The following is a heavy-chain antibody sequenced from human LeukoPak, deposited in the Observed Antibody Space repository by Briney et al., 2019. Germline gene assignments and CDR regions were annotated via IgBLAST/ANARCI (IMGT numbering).Heavy chain of an antibody. Sequence: PRGSLRLSCAASGFTFSSYWMNWVRQAPGKGLEWVAKIKQDGSEKYYVDSVKGRFTISRDNAKNSLYLQMNSLRAEDTAVYYCARDGGPFYIDYWGQGTLVTVSS. J-gene: IGHJ4*02. CDR3: ARDGGPFYIDY. CDR1: GFTFSSYW. V-gene: IGHV3-7*01. D-gene: IGHD4-23*01. CDR2: IKQDGSEK.